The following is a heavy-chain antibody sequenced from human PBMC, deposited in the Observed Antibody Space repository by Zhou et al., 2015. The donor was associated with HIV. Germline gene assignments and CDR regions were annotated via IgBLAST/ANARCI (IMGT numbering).Heavy chain of an antibody. J-gene: IGHJ4*02. Sequence: QVQLVQSGAEVKKPGSSVKVSCKASGDTFSNYGFSWVRQAPGQGLEWMGRIIPIFGSPNYAQKFQGRVTITADDSTSTAYMELSSLRSEDTAVYYCARAELTTGFVYWGQGTLVTVSS. CDR1: GDTFSNYG. CDR3: ARAELTTGFVY. V-gene: IGHV1-69*18. D-gene: IGHD4-11*01. CDR2: IIPIFGSP.